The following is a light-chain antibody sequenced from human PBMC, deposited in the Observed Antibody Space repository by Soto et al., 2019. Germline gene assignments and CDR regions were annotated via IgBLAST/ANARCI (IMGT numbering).Light chain of an antibody. V-gene: IGKV1-12*01. CDR1: EDINTW. CDR3: QQANSFPYT. Sequence: DIQMTQSPSSVSASVGDRVTITCRTSEDINTWLAWYQQKPGKAPKLLMHSTSTLHTGVPSRFSGSGSGTDFTLTISSLQPEDFATYYCQQANSFPYTFGPGTKVDLK. J-gene: IGKJ3*01. CDR2: STS.